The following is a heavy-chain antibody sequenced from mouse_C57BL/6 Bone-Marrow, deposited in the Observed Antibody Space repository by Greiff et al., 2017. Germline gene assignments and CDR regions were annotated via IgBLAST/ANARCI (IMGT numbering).Heavy chain of an antibody. D-gene: IGHD1-1*01. CDR3: ARWDYGSSYNYARDY. V-gene: IGHV1-4*01. CDR2: INPSSGYT. CDR1: GYTFTSYT. J-gene: IGHJ4*01. Sequence: QVHVKQSGAELARPGASVKMSCKASGYTFTSYTMHWVKQRPGQGLEWIGYINPSSGYTKYNQKFKDKATLTADKSSSTAYMQLSSLTSEDSAVYYCARWDYGSSYNYARDYWGQGTSVTVSS.